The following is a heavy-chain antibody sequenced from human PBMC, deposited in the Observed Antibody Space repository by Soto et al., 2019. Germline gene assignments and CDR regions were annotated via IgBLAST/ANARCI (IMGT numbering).Heavy chain of an antibody. CDR1: GGSISSGGYS. D-gene: IGHD3-10*01. CDR2: IYHSGST. V-gene: IGHV4-30-2*01. CDR3: ARHNYGSGSTYFDY. J-gene: IGHJ4*02. Sequence: SETLSLTCAVSGGSISSGGYSWSWIRQPPGKGLEWIGYIYHSGSTYYNPSLKSRVTISVDTSKNQFSLKLNSMTAADTAVYYCARHNYGSGSTYFDYWGKGTLVTVSS.